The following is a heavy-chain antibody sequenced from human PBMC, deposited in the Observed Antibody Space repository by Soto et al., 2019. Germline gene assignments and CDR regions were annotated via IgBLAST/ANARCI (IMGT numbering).Heavy chain of an antibody. CDR1: GFSLSNPRMG. CDR3: ARIQLPASYFYYMDV. V-gene: IGHV2-26*01. CDR2: ILSNDGK. D-gene: IGHD2-2*01. Sequence: QVTLKEAGPVLVKPTETLTLTCTVSGFSLSNPRMGVAWIRQPPGKALEWLAHILSNDGKSYNTSLNSRLTISPDPSKSQVVLTMTNMDPVDTATYYCARIQLPASYFYYMDVWGKGTTVTVSS. J-gene: IGHJ6*03.